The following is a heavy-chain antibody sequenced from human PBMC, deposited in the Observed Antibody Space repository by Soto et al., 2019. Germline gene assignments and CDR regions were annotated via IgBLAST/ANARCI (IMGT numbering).Heavy chain of an antibody. J-gene: IGHJ4*02. D-gene: IGHD4-17*01. CDR1: GGTFSSYA. CDR3: AREDRTTLTTYYFDY. V-gene: IGHV1-69*13. CDR2: IIPICGTA. Sequence: ASVKVSCKASGGTFSSYAISWVRQAPGQGLEWMGGIIPICGTANYAQKFQGRVTITADESTSTAYMELSSLRSEDTAVYYCAREDRTTLTTYYFDYWGQGTLVTVSS.